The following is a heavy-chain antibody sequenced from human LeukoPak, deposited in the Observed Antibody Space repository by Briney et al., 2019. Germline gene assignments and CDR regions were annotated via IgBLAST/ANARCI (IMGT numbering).Heavy chain of an antibody. Sequence: GGSLRLSCAASGFTFSSYALHWVRQAPGKGLEWVAVISYDGSNKYYADSVKGRFTISRDNSKNTLFLQMNSLRAEDTAVYYCAKGIAAAGTKPWGQGTLVTVSS. CDR2: ISYDGSNK. J-gene: IGHJ5*02. D-gene: IGHD6-13*01. V-gene: IGHV3-30*04. CDR3: AKGIAAAGTKP. CDR1: GFTFSSYA.